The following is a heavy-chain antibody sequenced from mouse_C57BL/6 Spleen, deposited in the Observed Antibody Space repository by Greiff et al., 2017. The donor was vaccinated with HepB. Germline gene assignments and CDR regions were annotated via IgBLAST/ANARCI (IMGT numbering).Heavy chain of an antibody. V-gene: IGHV14-4*01. CDR1: GFNIKDDY. D-gene: IGHD1-1*01. Sequence: EVQLQQSGAELVRPGASVKLSCTASGFNIKDDYMHWVKQRPEQGLEWIGWIDPENGDTEYASKFQGKATITADTSSNTAYLQLSSLTSEDTAVYYCTTDGSSYAWCAYWGQGTLVTVSA. CDR3: TTDGSSYAWCAY. CDR2: IDPENGDT. J-gene: IGHJ3*01.